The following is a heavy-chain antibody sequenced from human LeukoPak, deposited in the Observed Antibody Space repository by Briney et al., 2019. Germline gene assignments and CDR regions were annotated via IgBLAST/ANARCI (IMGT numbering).Heavy chain of an antibody. D-gene: IGHD3-10*01. CDR1: GFTFSSYW. J-gene: IGHJ4*02. CDR3: AKNLGFGSGSYTFDY. V-gene: IGHV3-7*03. Sequence: GGSLRLSCAASGFTFSSYWMSWVRQAPGKGLEWVANIKQDGSEKYYVDSVKGRFTISRDNSKNTLYLQMNSLRAEDTAVYYCAKNLGFGSGSYTFDYWGQGTLVTVSS. CDR2: IKQDGSEK.